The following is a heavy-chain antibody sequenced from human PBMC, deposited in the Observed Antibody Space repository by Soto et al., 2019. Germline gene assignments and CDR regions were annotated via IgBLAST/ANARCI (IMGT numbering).Heavy chain of an antibody. CDR3: AKRGGYYYDSSGYHYYYYGMVV. J-gene: IGHJ6*01. Sequence: QVQLVESGGGVVQPGRSLRLSCAASGFTFSSYGMHWVRQAPGKGLEWVAVISYDGSNKYYADSVKGRFTISRDNSKNTVYLQMNSLRAEDTAVYYCAKRGGYYYDSSGYHYYYYGMVVWGQGTTVTVSS. CDR1: GFTFSSYG. CDR2: ISYDGSNK. V-gene: IGHV3-30*18. D-gene: IGHD3-22*01.